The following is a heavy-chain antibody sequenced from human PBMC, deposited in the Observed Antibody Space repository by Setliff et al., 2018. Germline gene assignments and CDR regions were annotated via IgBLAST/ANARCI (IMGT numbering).Heavy chain of an antibody. CDR3: ARGGTFRYFDY. V-gene: IGHV4-61*01. CDR1: GYSISSAYY. J-gene: IGHJ4*02. Sequence: PSETLSLTCTVSGYSISSAYYWGWIRQPPGKGLEWIGYVYYSGIANYSPSLKSRLTISVDTSKNQFSLKLRSVTAADTAVYYCARGGTFRYFDYWGQGTPVTVSS. D-gene: IGHD5-12*01. CDR2: VYYSGIA.